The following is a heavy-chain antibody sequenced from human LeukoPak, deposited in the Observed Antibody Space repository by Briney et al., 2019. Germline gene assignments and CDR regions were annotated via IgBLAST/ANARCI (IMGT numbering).Heavy chain of an antibody. Sequence: PGGSLRLSCAASGFPFSGYWMPWVRQAPGKGLVWVSRIDDDGAGTTYADSVKGRFTISRDNAKNTLYLQMNSLRVEDTAVYYCARSASGYDAWGQGTLVTVSS. CDR3: ARSASGYDA. D-gene: IGHD5-12*01. V-gene: IGHV3-74*01. CDR1: GFPFSGYW. J-gene: IGHJ5*02. CDR2: IDDDGAGT.